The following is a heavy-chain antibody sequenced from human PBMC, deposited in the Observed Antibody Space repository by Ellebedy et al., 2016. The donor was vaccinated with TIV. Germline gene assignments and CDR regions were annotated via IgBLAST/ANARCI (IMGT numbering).Heavy chain of an antibody. Sequence: PGGSLRLSCVASGLTFSTYSMHWVRQAPGKGLEWISYISTSSGSIYYADSVEGRFTISRDDAKNSLYLQMNSLRDEETAVYYCARARVPDYWGQGTLVTVSS. J-gene: IGHJ4*02. CDR1: GLTFSTYS. V-gene: IGHV3-48*02. CDR3: ARARVPDY. CDR2: ISTSSGSI.